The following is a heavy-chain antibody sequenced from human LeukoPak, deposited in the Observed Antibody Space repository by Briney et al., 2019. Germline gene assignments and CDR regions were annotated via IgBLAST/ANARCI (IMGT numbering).Heavy chain of an antibody. Sequence: SVKVSCKASGDTFSSYAISWVRQAPGQGLEWMGRIIPIFGTANYAQKFQGRVTITTDESTSTAYMELTSLRSEDTAVYYCASGTVGATVDYWGQGTLVTVSS. D-gene: IGHD1-26*01. CDR2: IIPIFGTA. CDR1: GDTFSSYA. J-gene: IGHJ4*02. CDR3: ASGTVGATVDY. V-gene: IGHV1-69*05.